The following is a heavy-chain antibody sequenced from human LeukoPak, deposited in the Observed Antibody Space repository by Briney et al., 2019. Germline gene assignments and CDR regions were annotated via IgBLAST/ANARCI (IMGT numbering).Heavy chain of an antibody. CDR2: TYYRSKWYN. CDR3: ARGIGWPYFDY. V-gene: IGHV6-1*01. Sequence: SQTLSLTCAISGDSVSRTYIAWNWIRQSPSRGLEWLGRTYYRSKWYNDYAVSVQSRIIINADTSENQFSLQLSSVTPEDTAVYYCARGIGWPYFDYWGPGTLVTVSS. D-gene: IGHD5-24*01. J-gene: IGHJ4*02. CDR1: GDSVSRTYIA.